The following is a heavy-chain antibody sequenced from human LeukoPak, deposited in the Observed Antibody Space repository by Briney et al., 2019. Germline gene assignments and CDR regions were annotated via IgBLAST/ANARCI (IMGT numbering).Heavy chain of an antibody. V-gene: IGHV1-69*13. CDR3: ARSWAYYGSPPSAFDI. Sequence: GASVKVSCKASGGTFGSYAISWVRQAPGQGLEWMGGIIPIFGTANYAQKFQGRVTITADESTSTAYMELSSLRSEDTAVYYCARSWAYYGSPPSAFDIWGQGTMVTVSS. J-gene: IGHJ3*02. CDR2: IIPIFGTA. D-gene: IGHD3-22*01. CDR1: GGTFGSYA.